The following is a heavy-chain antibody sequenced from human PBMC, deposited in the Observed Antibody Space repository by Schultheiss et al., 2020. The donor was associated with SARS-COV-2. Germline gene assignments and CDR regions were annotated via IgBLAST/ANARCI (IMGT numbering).Heavy chain of an antibody. CDR2: ISYDGSNK. Sequence: GGSLRLSCAASGFTFSSYAMHWVRQAPGKGLEWVAVISYDGSNKYYADSVKGRFTISRDNSKNTLYLQMNSLRAEDTAVYYCAKHNDYGVQSVSYFDYWGQGTLVTVSS. V-gene: IGHV3-30-3*02. CDR1: GFTFSSYA. J-gene: IGHJ4*02. CDR3: AKHNDYGVQSVSYFDY. D-gene: IGHD4-17*01.